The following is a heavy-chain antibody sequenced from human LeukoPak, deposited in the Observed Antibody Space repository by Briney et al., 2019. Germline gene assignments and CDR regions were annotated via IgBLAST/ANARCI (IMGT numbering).Heavy chain of an antibody. CDR2: INPSGGST. V-gene: IGHV1-46*01. CDR1: GYAFTSYY. CDR3: ARDLGGYCSSTSCYPFLDAFDI. D-gene: IGHD2-2*01. J-gene: IGHJ3*02. Sequence: GASVKVSCKASGYAFTSYYMHWVRQAPGQGLEWMGIINPSGGSTSYAQTFQGRVTMTRDTSTSTVYMELSSLRSEDTAVYYCARDLGGYCSSTSCYPFLDAFDIWGQGTMVTVSS.